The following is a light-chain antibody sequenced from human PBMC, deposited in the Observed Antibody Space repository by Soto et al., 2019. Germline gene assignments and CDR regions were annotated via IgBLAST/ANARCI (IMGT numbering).Light chain of an antibody. CDR3: QQYGSSPRT. Sequence: EVVLTQSPVTVSLSPGERATLSCRASQFVASNSLAWYQQKPGQAPRVVIYDASNRATGIPDGFSGSGSGTDFTLTISRLEPEDFAVYYCQQYGSSPRTFGQGTKLEIK. CDR2: DAS. CDR1: QFVASNS. V-gene: IGKV3-20*01. J-gene: IGKJ2*01.